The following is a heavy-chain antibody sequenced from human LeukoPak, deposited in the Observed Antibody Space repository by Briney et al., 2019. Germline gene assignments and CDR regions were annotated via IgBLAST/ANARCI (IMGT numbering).Heavy chain of an antibody. CDR1: GYTFTSHD. D-gene: IGHD6-19*01. J-gene: IGHJ3*02. Sequence: ASVKVSCKAPGYTFTSHDINWVRQATGQGLEWMGWMSPNSGDTGYAQKFQGRVTMTSDSSISTAYMELSSLRSEDTAVYYCARESRWLAQDAFDIWGQGTMVTVSS. V-gene: IGHV1-8*01. CDR2: MSPNSGDT. CDR3: ARESRWLAQDAFDI.